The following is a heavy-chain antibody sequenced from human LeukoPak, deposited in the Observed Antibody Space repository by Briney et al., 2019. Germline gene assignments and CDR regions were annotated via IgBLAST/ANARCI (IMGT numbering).Heavy chain of an antibody. V-gene: IGHV6-1*01. CDR2: TYYRSQWYN. CDR3: ARGSVAGFIYYYYYGMDV. Sequence: SQTLSLTCAISGDSVSSKSVAWNWIRQSPSRGLEWLGRTYYRSQWYNDYAVSVKSRITINPDTSKNQFSLQLNSVTPEDTAVYYCARGSVAGFIYYYYYGMDVWGQGTTVTVSS. J-gene: IGHJ6*02. CDR1: GDSVSSKSVA. D-gene: IGHD6-19*01.